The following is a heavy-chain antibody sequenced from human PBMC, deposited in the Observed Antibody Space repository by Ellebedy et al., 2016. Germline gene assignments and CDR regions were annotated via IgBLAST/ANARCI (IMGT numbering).Heavy chain of an antibody. J-gene: IGHJ4*02. D-gene: IGHD2-2*01. CDR3: VRDGWVDCSRTSCFDI. Sequence: ASVKVSCKASGYIFTKYALNWVRQAPGQGLEWMGWININTGNPTYPQAFTGRLVFSVDTSVSTAYLQISSLKPDDTAVYFCVRDGWVDCSRTSCFDIWGQGTLITVSS. CDR1: GYIFTKYA. CDR2: ININTGNP. V-gene: IGHV7-4-1*02.